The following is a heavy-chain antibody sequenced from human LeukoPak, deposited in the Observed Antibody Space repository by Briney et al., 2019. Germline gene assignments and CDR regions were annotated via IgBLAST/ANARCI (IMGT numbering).Heavy chain of an antibody. Sequence: PGGSLRLSCAASGFTFSSYAMHWVRQAPGKGLEWVAVISYDGSNKYYADSVKGRFTISRDNSKNTLYLQMNSLRAEDTAVYYCAKWELGIWFDPWGQGTLVTVSA. CDR3: AKWELGIWFDP. CDR1: GFTFSSYA. J-gene: IGHJ5*02. D-gene: IGHD1-26*01. V-gene: IGHV3-30-3*01. CDR2: ISYDGSNK.